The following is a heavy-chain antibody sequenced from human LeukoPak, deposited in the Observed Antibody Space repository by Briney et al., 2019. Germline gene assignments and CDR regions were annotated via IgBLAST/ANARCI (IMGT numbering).Heavy chain of an antibody. D-gene: IGHD3-3*01. Sequence: PGRSLRLSCAASGFTFSSYAMSWVRQAPGKGLEWVSAISGSGGSTYYADSVKGRFTISRDNSKNTLYLQMNSLRAEDTAVYYCAKGGTYYDFWSGYYQPGIFDYWGQGTLVTVSS. J-gene: IGHJ4*02. CDR3: AKGGTYYDFWSGYYQPGIFDY. CDR2: ISGSGGST. V-gene: IGHV3-23*01. CDR1: GFTFSSYA.